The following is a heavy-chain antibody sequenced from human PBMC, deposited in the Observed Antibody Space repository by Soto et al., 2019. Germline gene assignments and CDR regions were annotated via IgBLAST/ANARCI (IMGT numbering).Heavy chain of an antibody. J-gene: IGHJ4*02. Sequence: PVGSLRLSCAASGFTFSSYAMSWVRQAPGKGLEWVSAISGSGGSTYYADSVKGRFTISRDNSKNTLYLQMNSLRAEDTAVYYCAKSNPFGLDFWSGYYTPYYFDYWGQGTLV. CDR1: GFTFSSYA. CDR3: AKSNPFGLDFWSGYYTPYYFDY. D-gene: IGHD3-3*01. V-gene: IGHV3-23*01. CDR2: ISGSGGST.